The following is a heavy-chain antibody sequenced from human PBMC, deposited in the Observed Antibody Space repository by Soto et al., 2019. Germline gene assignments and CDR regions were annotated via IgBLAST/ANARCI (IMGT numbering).Heavy chain of an antibody. CDR1: GFTFSGYG. D-gene: IGHD1-26*01. J-gene: IGHJ4*02. CDR3: ARDGVGATTFVGYFDY. CDR2: TRHDGSNT. V-gene: IGHV3-33*01. Sequence: QVQLVESGGGVVQPGRSLRLSCAASGFTFSGYGMHWVRQAPGKGLEWVAITRHDGSNTYYADSVRGRFTISRDKSRKTLYLQMDSLRAEDTAVYYCARDGVGATTFVGYFDYWGQGTLGTVSS.